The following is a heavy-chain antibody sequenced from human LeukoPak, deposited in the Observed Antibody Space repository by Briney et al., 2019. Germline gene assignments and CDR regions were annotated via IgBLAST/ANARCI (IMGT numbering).Heavy chain of an antibody. CDR2: IYYSGST. J-gene: IGHJ6*02. D-gene: IGHD3-9*01. V-gene: IGHV4-39*07. CDR3: ARQRFDILTEADYYYGMDV. Sequence: SETLSLTCTVSGGSISSSSYYWGWIRQPPGKGLERIGSIYYSGSTYYNPSLKSRVTISVDTSKNQFSLKLSSVTAADTAVYYCARQRFDILTEADYYYGMDVWGQGTTVTVSS. CDR1: GGSISSSSYY.